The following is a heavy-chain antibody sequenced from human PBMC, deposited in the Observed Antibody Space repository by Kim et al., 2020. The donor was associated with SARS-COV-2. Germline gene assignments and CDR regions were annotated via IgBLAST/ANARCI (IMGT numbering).Heavy chain of an antibody. Sequence: GGSLRLSCAASGFTFSNAWMSWVRQAPGKGLEWVGRIKSKTDGGTTDYAAPGKGRFTISRDDSKNTMYLQMTSLKTEDTAVYYCTTEYCSGGSCTRSYYYSGMDVWGQGTTGTVSS. D-gene: IGHD2-15*01. CDR3: TTEYCSGGSCTRSYYYSGMDV. J-gene: IGHJ6*02. V-gene: IGHV3-15*01. CDR1: GFTFSNAW. CDR2: IKSKTDGGTT.